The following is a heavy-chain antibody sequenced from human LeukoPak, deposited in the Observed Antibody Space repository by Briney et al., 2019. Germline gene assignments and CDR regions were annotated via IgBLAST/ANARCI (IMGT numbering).Heavy chain of an antibody. CDR1: GFTVSGNY. CDR2: IYSGDYT. D-gene: IGHD4-17*01. Sequence: PGGSLRLSCAASGFTVSGNYMSWVRQAPGKGLEWVSVIYSGDYTYYADSVKGRFTTSRDNFKNTLYLQMNSLRAEDTAVYYCARDSHGDGIGRWGQGTLVTVSS. J-gene: IGHJ4*02. CDR3: ARDSHGDGIGR. V-gene: IGHV3-66*01.